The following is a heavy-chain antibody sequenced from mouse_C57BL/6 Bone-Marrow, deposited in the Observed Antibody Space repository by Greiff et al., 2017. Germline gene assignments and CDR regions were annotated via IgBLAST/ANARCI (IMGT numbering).Heavy chain of an antibody. J-gene: IGHJ4*01. D-gene: IGHD1-1*01. V-gene: IGHV2-6-1*01. CDR1: GFSLTSYG. CDR3: ARHGHGSSYVVAMDY. Sequence: VQGVESGPGLVAPSQSLSITCTVSGFSLTSYGVHWVRQPPGKGLEWLVVIWSDGSTTYNSALKSRLSISQDNSKSQVFLKMNSLQTDDTAMYYCARHGHGSSYVVAMDYWGQGTSVTVSS. CDR2: IWSDGST.